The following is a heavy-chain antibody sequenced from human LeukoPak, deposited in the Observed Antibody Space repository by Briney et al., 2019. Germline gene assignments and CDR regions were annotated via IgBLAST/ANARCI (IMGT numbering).Heavy chain of an antibody. CDR2: INHSGST. CDR1: AGSFSGYY. V-gene: IGHV4-34*01. CDR3: ARLGPYDFWSGYPWFDP. Sequence: TSETLSLTCAVDAGSFSGYYWSWIRQPPGKWLEWNGSINHSGSTNYNPSLKSRVTISVDTSKNQFSLKLSSVAAADTAVYYCARLGPYDFWSGYPWFDPWGQGTLVTVSS. D-gene: IGHD3-3*01. J-gene: IGHJ5*02.